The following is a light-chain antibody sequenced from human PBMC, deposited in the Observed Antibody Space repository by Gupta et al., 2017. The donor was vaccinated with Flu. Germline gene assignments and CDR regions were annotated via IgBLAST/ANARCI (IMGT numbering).Light chain of an antibody. J-gene: IGLJ2*01. CDR2: DVN. CDR1: SSDVGGYKY. CDR3: CSYAGSNTGV. V-gene: IGLV2-11*01. Sequence: QSALTQPRSVSGSPGQPVSISFTGTSSDVGGYKYVSWYQQHPGKAPKLMLYDVNKRPSGVPDRFSGSKSGNTASLTISGLQADDEADYYCCSYAGSNTGVFGGGTKLTVL.